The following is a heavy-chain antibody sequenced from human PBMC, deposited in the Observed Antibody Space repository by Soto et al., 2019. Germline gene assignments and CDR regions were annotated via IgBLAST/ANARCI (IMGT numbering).Heavy chain of an antibody. CDR1: GYTFSNYD. J-gene: IGHJ3*02. CDR3: ARYCSGGTCYYAFDI. Sequence: ASVKVSCKASGYTFSNYDISWVRQAPGQGLEWMGWISTYNGSTDYAQKFQGRLTMTTDTSTSTAFMELRSLRSDDTAVYYCARYCSGGTCYYAFDIWGQGTMVTVPS. CDR2: ISTYNGST. D-gene: IGHD2-15*01. V-gene: IGHV1-18*01.